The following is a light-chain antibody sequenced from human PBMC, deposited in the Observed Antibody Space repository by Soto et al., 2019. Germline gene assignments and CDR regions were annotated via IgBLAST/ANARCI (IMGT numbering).Light chain of an antibody. CDR1: QSVSSN. Sequence: EIVMTQSPATLSVSPGERATLFFRASQSVSSNLAWYQQKPGQAPRLLIYGASTRATGIPARFSGSGSGTDFTLTISSLQSEDFAVYFCHQRYNWPRVTFGQGTRLEIK. CDR2: GAS. V-gene: IGKV3D-15*01. CDR3: HQRYNWPRVT. J-gene: IGKJ5*01.